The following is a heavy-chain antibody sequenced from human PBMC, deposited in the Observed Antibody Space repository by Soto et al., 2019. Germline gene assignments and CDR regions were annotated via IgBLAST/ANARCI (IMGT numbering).Heavy chain of an antibody. J-gene: IGHJ6*02. Sequence: SETLSLTCAVSGYSIRSGYFWGWIRQPPGKGLEWIGSMYHSGITYYNLSLKSRVSISLDTSNYQFSLKLSSVTAADTAVYYCARDGDGRMTTNPYYYNGMDVWGPGTTVTVSS. CDR1: GYSIRSGYF. CDR3: ARDGDGRMTTNPYYYNGMDV. CDR2: MYHSGIT. D-gene: IGHD4-4*01. V-gene: IGHV4-38-2*02.